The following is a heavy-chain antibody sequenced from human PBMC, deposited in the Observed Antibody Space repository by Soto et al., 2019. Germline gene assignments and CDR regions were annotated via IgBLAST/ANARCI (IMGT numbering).Heavy chain of an antibody. Sequence: PGGSLRLSCAASGFIFSDSAMHWARQASGKGLEWVGRIRGKANNYATEYGVSVKGRFTISRDDSKNTAYLQMNSLKTEDTAVYYCARHTYGSPSQNYFYYGMDVWGQGTTVTVSS. CDR2: IRGKANNYAT. D-gene: IGHD6-6*01. CDR1: GFIFSDSA. CDR3: ARHTYGSPSQNYFYYGMDV. V-gene: IGHV3-73*01. J-gene: IGHJ6*02.